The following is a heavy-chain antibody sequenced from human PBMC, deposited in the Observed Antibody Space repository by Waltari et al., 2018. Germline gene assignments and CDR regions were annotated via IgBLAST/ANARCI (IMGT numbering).Heavy chain of an antibody. J-gene: IGHJ4*02. CDR3: ARDRGVGAIPGDY. CDR2: ISKNGSTI. V-gene: IGHV3-48*01. D-gene: IGHD1-26*01. CDR1: GFIFSSYS. Sequence: EVQLVESGGGLVQPGGSLRLSCAASGFIFSSYSMNWVRQAPGKGLVGVSYISKNGSTIYYADSVKGRFTISRDNAKNSLYLQMNSLRVEDTAVYYCARDRGVGAIPGDYWGQGTLVTVSS.